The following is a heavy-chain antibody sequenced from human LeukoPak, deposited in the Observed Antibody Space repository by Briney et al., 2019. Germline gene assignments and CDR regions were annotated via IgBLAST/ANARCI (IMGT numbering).Heavy chain of an antibody. D-gene: IGHD6-19*01. Sequence: GSSVKVSCKASGGTFSSYAISWVRQAPGQGLEWMGGIIPIFGTANYAQKFQGRVTITADESTSTAYMELSSLRSEDTAVYYCARDPYNSGWRDGIDYWGQGTLVTVPS. CDR3: ARDPYNSGWRDGIDY. CDR1: GGTFSSYA. V-gene: IGHV1-69*01. CDR2: IIPIFGTA. J-gene: IGHJ4*02.